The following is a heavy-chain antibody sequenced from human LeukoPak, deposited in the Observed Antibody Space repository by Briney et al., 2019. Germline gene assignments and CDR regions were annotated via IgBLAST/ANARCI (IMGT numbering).Heavy chain of an antibody. D-gene: IGHD3-16*02. Sequence: PGGSLRLSCAASGFTFSSYEMNWVRQAPGKGPEWVSYISSSGSTIYYADSVKGRFTISRDNAKNSLYLQMSSLRAEDTAVYYCARDLNDYVWGGYRYTLYYGMDVWGKGTTVTVSS. CDR2: ISSSGSTI. CDR1: GFTFSSYE. CDR3: ARDLNDYVWGGYRYTLYYGMDV. J-gene: IGHJ6*04. V-gene: IGHV3-48*03.